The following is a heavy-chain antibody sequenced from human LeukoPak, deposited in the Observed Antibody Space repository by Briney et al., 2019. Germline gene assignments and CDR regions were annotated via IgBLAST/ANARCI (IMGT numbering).Heavy chain of an antibody. D-gene: IGHD3-10*01. J-gene: IGHJ6*02. Sequence: GESLKISCKGTGYSFTTYWIGWVRQMPGKGLEWVGIIFPEDSETRYSPSSQGQVTISVDKSISTAFLQWSSLKASHTPMYYFARGSGSYYADYFYGMDVWGQGTRVTVSS. CDR2: IFPEDSET. V-gene: IGHV5-51*01. CDR1: GYSFTTYW. CDR3: ARGSGSYYADYFYGMDV.